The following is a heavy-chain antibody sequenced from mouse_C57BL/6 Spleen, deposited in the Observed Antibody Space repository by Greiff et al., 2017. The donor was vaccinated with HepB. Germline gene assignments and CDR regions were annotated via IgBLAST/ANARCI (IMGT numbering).Heavy chain of an antibody. D-gene: IGHD2-5*01. CDR3: ARGDSNFYFDY. J-gene: IGHJ2*01. Sequence: QVQLQQPGAELVMPGASVKLSCKASGYTFTSYWMHWVKQSPGQGLEWIGEIDPSDSYTNYNQKFKGKSTLTVDKSSSTAYMQLSSLTSEDSAVYYCARGDSNFYFDYWGQGTTLTVSS. V-gene: IGHV1-69*01. CDR1: GYTFTSYW. CDR2: IDPSDSYT.